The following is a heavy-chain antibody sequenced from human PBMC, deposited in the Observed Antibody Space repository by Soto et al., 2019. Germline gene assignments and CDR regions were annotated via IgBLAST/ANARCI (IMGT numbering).Heavy chain of an antibody. Sequence: GGSLRLSCTASGFTFGDYAMSWVRQAPGKGLEWVGFIRSKAYGGTTEYAASVKGRFTISRDDSKSIAYLQMNSLKTEDTAVYYCTRDRCGSGGSCYSGIFDYWGQGTLVTVSS. J-gene: IGHJ4*02. V-gene: IGHV3-49*04. D-gene: IGHD2-15*01. CDR3: TRDRCGSGGSCYSGIFDY. CDR1: GFTFGDYA. CDR2: IRSKAYGGTT.